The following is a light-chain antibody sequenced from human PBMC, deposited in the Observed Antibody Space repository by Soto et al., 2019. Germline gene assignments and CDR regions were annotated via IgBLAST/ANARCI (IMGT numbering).Light chain of an antibody. V-gene: IGLV8-61*01. Sequence: QAVVTQAPSFSVSPGRTVTLTCGLSSGSVSTSYYPSWYQQTPGQAPRTLIYSTNTRSSGVPDRFSGSILGNKAALTITGAQADDEYDYYCVLYMGSGIWVFGGGTKLTVL. CDR2: STN. CDR1: SGSVSTSYY. J-gene: IGLJ3*02. CDR3: VLYMGSGIWV.